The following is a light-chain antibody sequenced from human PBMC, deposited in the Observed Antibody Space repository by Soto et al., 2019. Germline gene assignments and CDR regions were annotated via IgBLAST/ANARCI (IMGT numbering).Light chain of an antibody. V-gene: IGKV1-5*03. CDR1: QSISSW. CDR3: QQYNSYSRT. Sequence: DIQMTQSPSTLSASVGDRVTITCRASQSISSWLAWYQQKPGKAPKLLSYKASSLESGVPSRFSGSGSGTEFTLTINSLQPDDFATYYCQQYNSYSRTFGQGTKVDIK. J-gene: IGKJ1*01. CDR2: KAS.